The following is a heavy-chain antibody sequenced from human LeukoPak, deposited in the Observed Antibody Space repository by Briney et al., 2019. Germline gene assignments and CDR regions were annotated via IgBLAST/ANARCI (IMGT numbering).Heavy chain of an antibody. CDR2: IYTSGST. CDR3: ARGLVGSGVTCYFDC. V-gene: IGHV4-4*07. Sequence: TSETLSLTRTVSGGSISSYYWSWIRQPAGKGLEWIGRIYTSGSTNYNPSLKIRLTMSVDTYKNQFPLKLNSVTAADTAVYYCARGLVGSGVTCYFDCWGQGTLVTVSS. J-gene: IGHJ4*02. CDR1: GGSISSYY. D-gene: IGHD6-19*01.